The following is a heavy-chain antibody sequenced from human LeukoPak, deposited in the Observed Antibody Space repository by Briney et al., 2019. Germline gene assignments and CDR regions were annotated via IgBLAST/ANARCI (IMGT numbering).Heavy chain of an antibody. D-gene: IGHD1-14*01. CDR1: GFTFSSYS. CDR2: ISSSSSII. J-gene: IGHJ4*02. V-gene: IGHV3-48*04. CDR3: ARGSPEGYYFDY. Sequence: GGSLRLSCAASGFTFSSYSMNWVRQAPGKGLEWVSYISSSSSIIYYADSVKGRFTISRDNAKNSLYLQMNSLRAEDTALYYCARGSPEGYYFDYWGQGTLVTVSS.